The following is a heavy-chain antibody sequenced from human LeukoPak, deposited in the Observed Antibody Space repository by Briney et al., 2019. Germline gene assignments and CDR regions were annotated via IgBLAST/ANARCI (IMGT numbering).Heavy chain of an antibody. CDR1: GYHFSTSW. CDR2: IYPGDSDT. V-gene: IGHV5-51*01. J-gene: IGHJ4*02. D-gene: IGHD1-26*01. Sequence: GESLKISCKGSGYHFSTSWIGGVRQMPGQGLEWMGVIYPGDSDTIYSPSFQGQVTLSADKSISTAYLQWNTLKASDTATYYCAKHPSGNSYLPLDCWGQGTLVTVSS. CDR3: AKHPSGNSYLPLDC.